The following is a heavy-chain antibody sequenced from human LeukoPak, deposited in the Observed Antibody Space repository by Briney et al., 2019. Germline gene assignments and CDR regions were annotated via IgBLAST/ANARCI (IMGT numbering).Heavy chain of an antibody. Sequence: SETLSLTCAVYGGSFSGYYWSWIRQPPGKGLEWIGEINHSGSTHYNPSLKSRVTISVDTSKNQFSLKLSSVTAADTAVYYCARRVVVTARNVFDYWGQGTLVTVSS. CDR3: ARRVVVTARNVFDY. CDR2: INHSGST. V-gene: IGHV4-34*01. J-gene: IGHJ4*02. D-gene: IGHD2-21*02. CDR1: GGSFSGYY.